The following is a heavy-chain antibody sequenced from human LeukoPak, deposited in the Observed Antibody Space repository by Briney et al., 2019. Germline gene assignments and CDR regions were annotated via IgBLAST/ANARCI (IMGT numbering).Heavy chain of an antibody. J-gene: IGHJ6*02. CDR3: AREPPALLWFGEGKDYYYGMDV. CDR2: ISAYNGNT. CDR1: GYTFTSYG. D-gene: IGHD3-10*01. V-gene: IGHV1-18*01. Sequence: GASVKVSCKASGYTFTSYGISWVRQAPGQGLEWMGWISAYNGNTNYAQKLQGRVTMTTDTSTSTAYMELRSLRSDDTAVYYCAREPPALLWFGEGKDYYYGMDVWGQGTTVTVSS.